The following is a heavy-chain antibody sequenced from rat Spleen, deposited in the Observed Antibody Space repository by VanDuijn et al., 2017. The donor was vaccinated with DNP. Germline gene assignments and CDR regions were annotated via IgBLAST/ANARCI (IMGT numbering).Heavy chain of an antibody. Sequence: EVQLVESGGGLVQPGRSLKLSCAASGFTFSDYNMAWVRQAPKKGLEWVATIIYDGSRTYYRDSVKGRFTISRDNAKSTLCLQMDSLRSEDTATYYCARHDYDGSYYHHYFDYWGQGVMVTVSS. CDR2: IIYDGSRT. CDR3: ARHDYDGSYYHHYFDY. V-gene: IGHV5S10*01. CDR1: GFTFSDYN. D-gene: IGHD1-12*02. J-gene: IGHJ2*01.